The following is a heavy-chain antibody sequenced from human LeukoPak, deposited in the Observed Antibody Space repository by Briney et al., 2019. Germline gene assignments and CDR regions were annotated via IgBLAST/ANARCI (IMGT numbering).Heavy chain of an antibody. D-gene: IGHD2-15*01. Sequence: GGSLRLSCLTSGFTLSTNAMSWVRQAPGKGLEWISGISGSGASTYYADSVKGRFTISRDNSKSTLCLQMNSLRAEDTAVYYCAKQLGYCSDGSCYFPYWGQGTLVTVSS. V-gene: IGHV3-23*01. CDR1: GFTLSTNA. CDR2: ISGSGAST. CDR3: AKQLGYCSDGSCYFPY. J-gene: IGHJ4*02.